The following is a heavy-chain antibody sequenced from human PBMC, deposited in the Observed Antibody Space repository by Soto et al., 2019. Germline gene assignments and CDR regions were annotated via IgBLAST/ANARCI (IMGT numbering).Heavy chain of an antibody. CDR1: GFSFRSYG. V-gene: IGHV3-33*01. CDR3: AREYSSGWSFDY. J-gene: IGHJ4*02. CDR2: IWYDGSKK. D-gene: IGHD6-19*01. Sequence: PGGSLRLSXAASGFSFRSYGMHWVRQAPGKGLEGVAVIWYDGSKKYYAESAKGRFTISRDNSKNTLYLEMSSLRAEDTAVYYCAREYSSGWSFDYWGQGTLVTVS.